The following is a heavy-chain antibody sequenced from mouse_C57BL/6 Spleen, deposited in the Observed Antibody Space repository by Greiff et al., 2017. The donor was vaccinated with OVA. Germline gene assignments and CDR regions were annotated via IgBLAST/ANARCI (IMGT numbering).Heavy chain of an antibody. V-gene: IGHV3-6*01. CDR2: ISYDGSN. Sequence: EVQLQQSGPGLVKPSQSLSLTCSVTGYSITSGYYWNWIRQFPGNKLEWMGYISYDGSNNYNPSLKNRISITRDTSKNQFFLKLNSVTTEDTATYYCARDPPNAYWGQGTLVTVSA. CDR3: ARDPPNAY. J-gene: IGHJ3*01. CDR1: GYSITSGYY.